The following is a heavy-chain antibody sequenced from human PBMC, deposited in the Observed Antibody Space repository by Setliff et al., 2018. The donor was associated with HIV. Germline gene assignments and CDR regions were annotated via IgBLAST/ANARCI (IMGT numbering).Heavy chain of an antibody. CDR2: VDPEDGET. V-gene: IGHV1-69-2*01. J-gene: IGHJ4*02. CDR3: ATVRIVGATEFDY. CDR1: GYTFTNYF. D-gene: IGHD1-26*01. Sequence: ASVKVSCKASGYTFTNYFMHWVRQAPGEGLEWVGRVDPEDGETRYAMKFQGSVTISADTSTDTTYLSLTSRRSQDTAVYYCATVRIVGATEFDYWGQGTLVTVSS.